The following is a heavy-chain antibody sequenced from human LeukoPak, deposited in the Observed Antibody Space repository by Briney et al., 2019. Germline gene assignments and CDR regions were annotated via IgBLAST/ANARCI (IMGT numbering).Heavy chain of an antibody. V-gene: IGHV4-39*01. Sequence: KPSETLSLTCTVSGGSISISSYYCGWIRQPPGKGLEWIGSIYYSGSTYYNPSLKSRVTISVDTSKNQFSLKLSSVTAADTAVYYCARGVDYYGVWGQGTLVTVSS. CDR1: GGSISISSYY. CDR2: IYYSGST. CDR3: ARGVDYYGV. D-gene: IGHD3-10*01. J-gene: IGHJ4*02.